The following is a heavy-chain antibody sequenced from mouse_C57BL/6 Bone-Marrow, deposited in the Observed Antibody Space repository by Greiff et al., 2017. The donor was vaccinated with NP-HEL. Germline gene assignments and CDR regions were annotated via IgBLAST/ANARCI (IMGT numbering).Heavy chain of an antibody. V-gene: IGHV5-9*01. Sequence: EVKLMESGGGLVKPGGSLKLSCAASGFTFSSYTMSWVRQTPEKRLEWVATISGGGGNTYYPDSVKGRFTISRDNAKNTLYLQMSSLRSEDTALYYCARPRYYYGSSWFAYWGQGTLVTVSA. CDR1: GFTFSSYT. CDR3: ARPRYYYGSSWFAY. CDR2: ISGGGGNT. D-gene: IGHD1-1*01. J-gene: IGHJ3*01.